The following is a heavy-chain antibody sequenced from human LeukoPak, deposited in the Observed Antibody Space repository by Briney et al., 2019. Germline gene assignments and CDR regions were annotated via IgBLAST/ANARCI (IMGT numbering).Heavy chain of an antibody. J-gene: IGHJ5*02. CDR1: GGSISSHN. CDR3: ARERPLSGSGNYYPWFDP. V-gene: IGHV4-59*11. CDR2: ISYSGTT. Sequence: SETLSLTCTVSGGSISSHNWCWIRQPPGKGLEWIGYISYSGTTNYNPSLKTRVTVSIDTSQNQFSLKLTSVTAADTAVYYCARERPLSGSGNYYPWFDPWGQGTLVTVSS. D-gene: IGHD3-10*01.